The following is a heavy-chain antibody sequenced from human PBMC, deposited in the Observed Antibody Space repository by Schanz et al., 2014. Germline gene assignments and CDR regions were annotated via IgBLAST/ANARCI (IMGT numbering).Heavy chain of an antibody. J-gene: IGHJ4*02. V-gene: IGHV3-30*14. CDR2: ISHDGHRD. Sequence: VQLVEFGGVVVQPGGSLRLSCAASGFTFHTYDMHWVRQAPGKGLEWVAQISHDGHRDFYAESVKGRFTISRDNAKNTFYLHMNSLRNEDTAVYFCAKDRGDGYSNGIFQYWGLGTLVTVSS. CDR1: GFTFHTYD. D-gene: IGHD5-18*01. CDR3: AKDRGDGYSNGIFQY.